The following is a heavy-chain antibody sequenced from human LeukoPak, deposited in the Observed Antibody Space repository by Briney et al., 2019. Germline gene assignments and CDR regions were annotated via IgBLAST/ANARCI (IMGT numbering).Heavy chain of an antibody. Sequence: PSQTLSLTCTVSGGSISSGGYYWSWVRQHPEKGLEWIGYIYYSGTAYYNPSLKSRVTISVDTSKNQFSLKLSSVTAADTAVYYCARYCSSTSCYRYYYYGLDVWGQGTTVTVSS. J-gene: IGHJ6*02. V-gene: IGHV4-31*03. CDR3: ARYCSSTSCYRYYYYGLDV. D-gene: IGHD2-2*01. CDR2: IYYSGTA. CDR1: GGSISSGGYY.